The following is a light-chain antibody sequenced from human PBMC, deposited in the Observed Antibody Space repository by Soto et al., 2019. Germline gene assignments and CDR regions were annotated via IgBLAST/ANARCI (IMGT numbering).Light chain of an antibody. J-gene: IGLJ1*01. CDR3: QVWDSGTYV. CDR2: QDD. V-gene: IGLV3-1*01. Sequence: SYELTQPPSVSVSPGQTASITCSGDKLGDKYACWYQQKPGQSPVLVIFQDDKRPSGIPERFSGSNSGNTATLTIGGTQAMDEADYYCQVWDSGTYVFGTGTKVTVL. CDR1: KLGDKY.